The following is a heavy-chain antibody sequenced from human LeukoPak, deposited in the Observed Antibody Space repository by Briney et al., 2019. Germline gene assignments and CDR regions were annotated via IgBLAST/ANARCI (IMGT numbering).Heavy chain of an antibody. D-gene: IGHD6-19*01. CDR1: GLTVSSNF. V-gene: IGHV3-53*01. Sequence: GGSLRLSCAATGLTVSSNFMSWVRQAPGKGLEWVSVIYGGGSTYYADSVKGRFTISRDTPKNTLYLQMNSLRVEGTAVYYCESWPGGWYGEDSWGQGTLVTVSS. CDR2: IYGGGST. J-gene: IGHJ4*02. CDR3: ESWPGGWYGEDS.